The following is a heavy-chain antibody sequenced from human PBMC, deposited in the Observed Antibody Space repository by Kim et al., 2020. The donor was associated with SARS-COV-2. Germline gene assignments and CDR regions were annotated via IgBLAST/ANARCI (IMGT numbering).Heavy chain of an antibody. V-gene: IGHV1-24*01. CDR2: FDPEDGET. CDR3: ATLDSSGYYKEYFDY. Sequence: SVKVSCKVSGYTLTELSMHWVRQAPGKGLEWMGGFDPEDGETIYAQKFQGRVTMTEDTPTATAYMDLSSLRSEDTAVYYCATLDSSGYYKEYFDYWGQGTLVTVSS. D-gene: IGHD3-22*01. CDR1: GYTLTELS. J-gene: IGHJ4*02.